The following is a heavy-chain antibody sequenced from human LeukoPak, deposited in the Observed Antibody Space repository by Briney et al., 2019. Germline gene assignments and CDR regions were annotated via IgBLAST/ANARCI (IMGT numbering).Heavy chain of an antibody. D-gene: IGHD2-2*01. CDR3: AKDSLGYCSSTSCKYYMDV. J-gene: IGHJ6*03. V-gene: IGHV3-33*06. CDR1: GFTFSSYG. Sequence: GRSLRLSCAASGFTFSSYGMHWVRQAPGKGLEWVAVIWYDGSNKYYADSVKGRFTISRDNSKNTLYLQMNSLRAEDTAVYYCAKDSLGYCSSTSCKYYMDVWGKGTTVTVSS. CDR2: IWYDGSNK.